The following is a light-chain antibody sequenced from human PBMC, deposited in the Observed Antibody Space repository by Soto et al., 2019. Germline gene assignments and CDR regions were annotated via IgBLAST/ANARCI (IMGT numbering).Light chain of an antibody. V-gene: IGKV3-20*01. Sequence: EVVLTQSPGTLSLSPGERATLSCRASQSITSIYLAWYQQKPGQAPRLLIYETSSRATGVPDRFSGSGSGTDFTLTINRLATGDCAVYDCQQYDDSPLTFGGGTKVQI. J-gene: IGKJ4*01. CDR2: ETS. CDR3: QQYDDSPLT. CDR1: QSITSIY.